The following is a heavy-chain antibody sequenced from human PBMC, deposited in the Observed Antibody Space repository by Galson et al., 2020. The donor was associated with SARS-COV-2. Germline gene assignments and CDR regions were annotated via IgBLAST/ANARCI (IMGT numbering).Heavy chain of an antibody. J-gene: IGHJ2*01. V-gene: IGHV3-53*04. CDR2: IYSGGST. CDR3: ARDTTIEGDNWYFDL. CDR1: GFTVSSNY. Sequence: TGGSLRLSCAASGFTVSSNYMSWVRQAPGKGLEWVSVIYSGGSTYYADSVKGRFTISRHNSKNTLYLQMNSLRAEDTAVYYCARDTTIEGDNWYFDLWGRGTLVTVSS. D-gene: IGHD5-12*01.